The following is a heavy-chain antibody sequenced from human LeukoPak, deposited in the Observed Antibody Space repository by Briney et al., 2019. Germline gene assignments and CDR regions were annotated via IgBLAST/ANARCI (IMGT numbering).Heavy chain of an antibody. CDR3: ARDVWYDFWSGYYGDNWFDP. D-gene: IGHD3-3*01. V-gene: IGHV3-30*04. J-gene: IGHJ5*02. CDR1: GFTFSSYA. CDR2: ISYDGSNK. Sequence: GRSLRLSCAASGFTFSSYAMHWARQAPGKGLEWVAVISYDGSNKYYADSVKGRFTISRDNSKNTMYLQMNSLRAEDTAVYYCARDVWYDFWSGYYGDNWFDPWGQGTLVTVSS.